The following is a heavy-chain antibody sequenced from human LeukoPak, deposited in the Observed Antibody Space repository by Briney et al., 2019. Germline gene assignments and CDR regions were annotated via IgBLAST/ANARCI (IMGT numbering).Heavy chain of an antibody. V-gene: IGHV3-48*04. CDR2: ISSSGGTI. Sequence: PGGSLRLSCAASGFTFSSYSMNWVRQAPGKGLEWVSYISSSGGTIYYADSVQGRFTISRDNAKNSLYLQMNSLRAEDTAVYYCAREVGQLWLDYWGQGTLATVSS. J-gene: IGHJ4*02. CDR1: GFTFSSYS. CDR3: AREVGQLWLDY. D-gene: IGHD5-18*01.